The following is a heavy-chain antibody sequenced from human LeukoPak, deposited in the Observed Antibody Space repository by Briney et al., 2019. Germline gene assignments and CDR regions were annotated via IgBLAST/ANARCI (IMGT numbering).Heavy chain of an antibody. CDR1: GYTFTSYD. Sequence: GSSVRVSCKASGYTFTSYDINLVRQATGQGLEWMGWMNPNSGNTGYAQKFEGRVTMTRNTAISTAYMELSSLRSEDRAVHYCARGGNSGYDSTGPADYIPWGQGPLVPVPS. CDR3: ARGGNSGYDSTGPADYIP. V-gene: IGHV1-8*01. D-gene: IGHD5-12*01. CDR2: MNPNSGNT. J-gene: IGHJ5*02.